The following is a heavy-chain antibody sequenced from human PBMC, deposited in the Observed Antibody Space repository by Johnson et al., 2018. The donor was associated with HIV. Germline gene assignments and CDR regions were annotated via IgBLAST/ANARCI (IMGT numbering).Heavy chain of an antibody. D-gene: IGHD2-8*01. V-gene: IGHV3-30*03. CDR1: GFTFSSYA. J-gene: IGHJ3*02. CDR3: ARVTNSDAFDI. Sequence: QMQLVESGGGVVQPGRSLRLSCAASGFTFSSYAMHWVRQAPGKGLEWVAVISYDGGDKYYADSVKGRFTISRENAKNSLYLQMNSLRAGDTAVYYCARVTNSDAFDIWGQGTMVTVSS. CDR2: ISYDGGDK.